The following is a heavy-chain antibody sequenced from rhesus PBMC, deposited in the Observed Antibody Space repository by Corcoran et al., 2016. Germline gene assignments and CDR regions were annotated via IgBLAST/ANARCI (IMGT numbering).Heavy chain of an antibody. CDR2: IYGSGSST. CDR3: ASGDYFDY. J-gene: IGHJ4*01. Sequence: QLQLQESGPGLVKPSETLSVTCAVAGGSISSSYWSWIRQAPGKGLEWIGYIYGSGSSTNYNPSPKSRVTLSVDTSKNQLSLKLSSGTAADTAVYYCASGDYFDYWGQGVLVTVSS. V-gene: IGHV4-169*02. CDR1: GGSISSSY.